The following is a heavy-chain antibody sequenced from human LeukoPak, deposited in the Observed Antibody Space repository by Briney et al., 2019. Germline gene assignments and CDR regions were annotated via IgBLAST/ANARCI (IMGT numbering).Heavy chain of an antibody. V-gene: IGHV4-39*07. CDR3: AKISSWFNPFDY. CDR1: GGSISSSTYY. CDR2: IYSSGTT. J-gene: IGHJ4*02. Sequence: SETLSFTCSVSGGSISSSTYYWGWIRQPPGKGLEWIGSIYSSGTTYYNPSLKSRVTISVDTSKNQFSLKLSSVTAADTAVYYCAKISSWFNPFDYWGQGTLVTVSS. D-gene: IGHD6-13*01.